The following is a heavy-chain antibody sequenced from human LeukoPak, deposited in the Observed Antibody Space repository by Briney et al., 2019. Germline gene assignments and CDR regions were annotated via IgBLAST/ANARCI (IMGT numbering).Heavy chain of an antibody. CDR1: GGSISSSSSY. CDR3: AGDVVVVAAGYY. Sequence: SETLSLTCTVSGGSISSSSSYWGWIRQPPGKGLEWIGSIYYSGSTYYNPSLKSRVTISVDTSKNQFSLKLSSVTAADTAVYYCAGDVVVVAAGYYWGQGTLVTVSS. CDR2: IYYSGST. V-gene: IGHV4-39*07. D-gene: IGHD2-15*01. J-gene: IGHJ4*02.